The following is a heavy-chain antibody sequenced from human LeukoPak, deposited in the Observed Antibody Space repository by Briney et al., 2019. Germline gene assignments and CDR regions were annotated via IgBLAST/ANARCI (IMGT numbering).Heavy chain of an antibody. J-gene: IGHJ4*02. Sequence: GGSLRLSCATSGFTFSSYWMSWVRQAPGKGLEWVAHINQDTSEKYYVDSVKGRFTISRDNAKNSLYLQMNSLRVEDTAVYYCARPGGYTYGFSDYWGQGTLVTVSS. V-gene: IGHV3-7*01. CDR2: INQDTSEK. CDR1: GFTFSSYW. D-gene: IGHD5-18*01. CDR3: ARPGGYTYGFSDY.